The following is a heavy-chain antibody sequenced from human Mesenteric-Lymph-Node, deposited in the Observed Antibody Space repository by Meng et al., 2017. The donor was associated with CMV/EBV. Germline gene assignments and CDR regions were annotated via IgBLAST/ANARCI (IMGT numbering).Heavy chain of an antibody. V-gene: IGHV3-21*01. CDR2: VSISSTNI. J-gene: IGHJ4*02. CDR3: AREQLVATFDY. CDR1: GFYISAYH. Sequence: ETLSLTCAASGFYISAYHMNWVRHVPGKGLEWVSSVSISSTNIYYADSVKGRFTISRDNAKNSLYLQMNSLRAEDTAVYYCAREQLVATFDYWGQGTLVTVSS. D-gene: IGHD6-6*01.